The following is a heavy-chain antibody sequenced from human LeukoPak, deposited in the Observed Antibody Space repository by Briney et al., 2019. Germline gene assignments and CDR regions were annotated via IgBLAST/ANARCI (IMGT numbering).Heavy chain of an antibody. D-gene: IGHD6-19*01. CDR2: IIPILGIA. CDR1: GGTFSSYA. V-gene: IGHV1-69*04. CDR3: AAEIAVAGTGVFDY. Sequence: ASVKVSCKASGGTFSSYAISWVRQAPGQGLEWMGRIIPILGIANYAQKFQGRVTITADKSTSTAYMELSSLRSEDTAVYYCAAEIAVAGTGVFDYWGQGTLVTVSS. J-gene: IGHJ4*02.